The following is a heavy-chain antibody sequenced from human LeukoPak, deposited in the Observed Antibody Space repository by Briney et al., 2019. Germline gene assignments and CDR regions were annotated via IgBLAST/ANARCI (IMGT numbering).Heavy chain of an antibody. J-gene: IGHJ3*02. CDR3: ARPGPKRYCSSTSCPPDI. Sequence: SETLSLTCTVSGGSISSDSYYWGWIRQPPGKGLEWIGSIYYGGSTYYNSSLKSRVTISIDTSKNQFSLKLISVTAADTAVYYCARPGPKRYCSSTSCPPDIWGQGTMVTVSS. CDR1: GGSISSDSYY. CDR2: IYYGGST. D-gene: IGHD2-2*01. V-gene: IGHV4-39*07.